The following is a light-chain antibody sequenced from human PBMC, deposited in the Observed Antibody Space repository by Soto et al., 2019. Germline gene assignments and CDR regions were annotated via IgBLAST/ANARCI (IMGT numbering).Light chain of an antibody. V-gene: IGKV1-16*02. CDR3: QQYTSYPLP. J-gene: IGKJ5*01. CDR2: TTS. CDR1: QGISTY. Sequence: DIRMTQSPSSLSASAGDTVTITCRASQGISTYLAWVQQKPGKAPKSLIYTTSSLQSGGPSKFSGSGSGTDFTLTISCLQPEDFATYSCQQYTSYPLPFGQGTRLEIK.